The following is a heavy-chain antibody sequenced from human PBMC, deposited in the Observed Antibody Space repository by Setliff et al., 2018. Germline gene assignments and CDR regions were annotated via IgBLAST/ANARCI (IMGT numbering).Heavy chain of an antibody. CDR2: ISGSGGST. CDR1: GFTFSSYA. J-gene: IGHJ6*02. D-gene: IGHD3-9*01. V-gene: IGHV3-23*01. Sequence: GSLRLSCAASGFTFSSYAMSWVRQAPGKGLEWVSAISGSGGSTYYADSVKGRFTISRDNSKNTLYLQMNSLRAEDTAVYYCAKGLLDYDILTGYYRGSEGDYYGMDVWGQGTTVTVSS. CDR3: AKGLLDYDILTGYYRGSEGDYYGMDV.